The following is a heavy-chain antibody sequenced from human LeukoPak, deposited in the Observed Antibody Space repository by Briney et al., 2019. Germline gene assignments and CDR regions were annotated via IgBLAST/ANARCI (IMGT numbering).Heavy chain of an antibody. D-gene: IGHD2/OR15-2a*01. J-gene: IGHJ3*02. CDR1: GFTVSSNY. CDR2: ISWNSGSI. Sequence: SGGSLRLSCAASGFTVSSNYMSWVRQAPGKGLEWVSGISWNSGSIGYADSVKGRFTISRDNAKNSLYLQMNSLRAEDTALYYCAKGAYLNAFDIWGQGTMVTVSS. V-gene: IGHV3-9*01. CDR3: AKGAYLNAFDI.